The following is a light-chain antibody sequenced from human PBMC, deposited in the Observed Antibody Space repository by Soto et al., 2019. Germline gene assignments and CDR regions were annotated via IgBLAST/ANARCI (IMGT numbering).Light chain of an antibody. CDR3: CACAWGSLFEG. CDR2: EVT. J-gene: IGLJ3*02. CDR1: SSDVGSYNL. V-gene: IGLV2-23*02. Sequence: QSALTQPASVSGSPGQSITISCTGTSSDVGSYNLVSWYQQHPGKAPKLMIYEVTKRPSGVSNRFSGSKSGNTASLTISGLQAEDDADYDCCACAWGSLFEGFGGGTKFTVL.